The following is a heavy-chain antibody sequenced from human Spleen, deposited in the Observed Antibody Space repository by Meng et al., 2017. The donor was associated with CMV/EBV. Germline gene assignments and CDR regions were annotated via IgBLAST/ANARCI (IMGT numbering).Heavy chain of an antibody. D-gene: IGHD2-2*01. CDR1: FRFYAYS. CDR3: AKGYCSATSCGLNWFDT. CDR2: INGVGHHT. V-gene: IGHV3-23*01. Sequence: FRFYAYSMAWVRQAPGKWLEWVSSINGVGHHTNYAASVEGRFTVSRDNGKNTFYLQMNTLRGDDTARYYCAKGYCSATSCGLNWFDTWGQGTLVTVSS. J-gene: IGHJ5*02.